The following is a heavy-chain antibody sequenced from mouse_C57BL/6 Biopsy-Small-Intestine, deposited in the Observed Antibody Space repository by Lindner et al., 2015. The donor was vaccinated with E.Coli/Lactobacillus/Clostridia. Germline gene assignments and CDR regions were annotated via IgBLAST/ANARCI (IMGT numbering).Heavy chain of an antibody. J-gene: IGHJ4*01. CDR2: ISSGGSTI. Sequence: VQLQESGGGLVKPGGSLKLSCAASGFTFSDYGMHWVRQAPEKGLEWVAYISSGGSTIYYADTVKGRFTISRDNAKNTLFLQMTSLRSEDTAMYYCARRGTAQATDYAMDYWGQGTSVTVSS. CDR3: ARRGTAQATDYAMDY. CDR1: GFTFSDYG. V-gene: IGHV5-17*01. D-gene: IGHD3-1*01.